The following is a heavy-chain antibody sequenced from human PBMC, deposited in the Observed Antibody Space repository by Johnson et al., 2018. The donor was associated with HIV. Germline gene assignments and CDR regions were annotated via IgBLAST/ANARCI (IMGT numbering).Heavy chain of an antibody. CDR3: ARAVGGSYHDAFDS. CDR1: GFTFSNYG. Sequence: VQLVESGGGVVQPGRSLRLSCAAFGFTFSNYGVHWVRQAPGKGLEWVAIIKEDGGETYYVDSVKGRFTISRDNANNLLYLQMNSLRAEDTALYYCARAVGGSYHDAFDSWGQGTMVTVSS. D-gene: IGHD1-26*01. V-gene: IGHV3-7*03. CDR2: IKEDGGET. J-gene: IGHJ3*02.